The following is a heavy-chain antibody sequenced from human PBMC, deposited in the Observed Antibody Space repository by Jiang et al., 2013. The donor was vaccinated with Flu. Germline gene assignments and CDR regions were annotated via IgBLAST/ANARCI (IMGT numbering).Heavy chain of an antibody. CDR2: IYYSGSP. CDR3: ARTGTYGRRGGSGYYFDL. V-gene: IGHV4-31*03. CDR1: GGSISSGGFY. Sequence: SLTCTVSGGSISSGGFYWSWIRQHPGKGLEWIGNIYYSGSPYYNPSLKSRVTMSVDTSKNQFFLKLTSVTAADTAFYYCARTGTYGRRGGSGYYFDLWGRGTLVTVSS. D-gene: IGHD3-22*01. J-gene: IGHJ2*01.